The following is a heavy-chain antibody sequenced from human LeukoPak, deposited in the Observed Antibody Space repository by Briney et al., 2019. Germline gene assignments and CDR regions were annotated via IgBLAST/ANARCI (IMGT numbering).Heavy chain of an antibody. V-gene: IGHV1-69*06. D-gene: IGHD3-10*01. CDR2: IIPIFGTA. J-gene: IGHJ5*02. CDR1: GGTFSSYA. CDR3: ARVPRPLLWFGEHGNNWFDP. Sequence: ASVKVSCKASGGTFSSYAISWVRQAPGQGLEWMGGIIPIFGTANYAQKFQGTVTITADKSTSTAYMELSSLRSEDTAVYSCARVPRPLLWFGEHGNNWFDPWGQGTLVAVSS.